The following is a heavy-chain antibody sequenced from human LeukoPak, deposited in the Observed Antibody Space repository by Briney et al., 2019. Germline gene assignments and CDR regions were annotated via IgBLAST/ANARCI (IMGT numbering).Heavy chain of an antibody. J-gene: IGHJ4*02. CDR1: GGSISSGGYY. V-gene: IGHV4-31*03. Sequence: SETLSLTCTVSGGSISSGGYYWSWIRQHPGKGLEWIGCIYYSGTTYYHPSLTSRVAISVDTSKNQFSLKLSSVTAADTAVYYCARVFDSWGQGTLVTVSS. CDR3: ARVFDS. CDR2: IYYSGTT.